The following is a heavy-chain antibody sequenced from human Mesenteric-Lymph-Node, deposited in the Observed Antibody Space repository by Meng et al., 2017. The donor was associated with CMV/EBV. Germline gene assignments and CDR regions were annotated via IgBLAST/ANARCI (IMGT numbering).Heavy chain of an antibody. V-gene: IGHV1-69*02. D-gene: IGHD6-13*01. CDR3: AGGIAAAGSRWFDP. J-gene: IGHJ5*02. CDR1: GGTFSSYT. Sequence: QVQLVQSGAEVKKPESSVQVSCKASGGTFSSYTISWVRQAPGQGLEWMGRIIPILGIANYAQKFQGRVTITADKSTSTAYMELSSLRSEDTAVYYCAGGIAAAGSRWFDPWGQGTLVTVSS. CDR2: IIPILGIA.